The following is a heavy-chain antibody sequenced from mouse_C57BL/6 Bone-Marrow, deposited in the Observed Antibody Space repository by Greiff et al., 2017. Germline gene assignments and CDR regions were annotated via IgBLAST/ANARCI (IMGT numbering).Heavy chain of an antibody. CDR1: GYAFTNYL. D-gene: IGHD3-2*02. V-gene: IGHV1-54*01. Sequence: QVQLKQSGAELVRPGTSVKVSCKASGYAFTNYLIEWVKQRPGQGLEWIGVINPGSGGTNYNEKFKGKATLTADKSSSTAYMQLSSLTSEDSAVYFCARWDSSGYAMDYWGQGTSVTVSS. CDR3: ARWDSSGYAMDY. CDR2: INPGSGGT. J-gene: IGHJ4*01.